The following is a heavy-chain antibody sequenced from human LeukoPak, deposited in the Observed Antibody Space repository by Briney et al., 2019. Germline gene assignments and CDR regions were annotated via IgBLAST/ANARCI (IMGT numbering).Heavy chain of an antibody. CDR2: INPNSGGT. Sequence: ASVKVSCKASAYTFTGYYMHWVRQAPGQGLEGMGWINPNSGGTNYAQKFQGRVTMTRDTSISTAYMELSRLRSDDTAVYYCARTQECGGDCYIDYYDSYTLDYWGQGTLVTVSP. CDR3: ARTQECGGDCYIDYYDSYTLDY. J-gene: IGHJ4*02. CDR1: AYTFTGYY. D-gene: IGHD2-21*01. V-gene: IGHV1-2*02.